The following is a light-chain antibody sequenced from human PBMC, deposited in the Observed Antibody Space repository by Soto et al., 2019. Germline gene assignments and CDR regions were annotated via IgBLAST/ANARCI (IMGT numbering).Light chain of an antibody. J-gene: IGKJ1*01. Sequence: EIQLTQSPSTLSSSPGDRVTLSCRASQSVTSSLAWFQQKPGQAPKLLIYDVSPRPTAIPARFSGSGSGTDFTLTISSLEPEDVAVYYCQQQSSSLTFGQGTKVDIK. CDR1: QSVTSS. V-gene: IGKV3-11*01. CDR2: DVS. CDR3: QQQSSSLT.